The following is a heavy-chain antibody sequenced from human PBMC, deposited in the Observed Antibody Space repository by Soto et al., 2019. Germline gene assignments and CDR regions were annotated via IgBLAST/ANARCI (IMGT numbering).Heavy chain of an antibody. CDR1: GGSISSSSYY. J-gene: IGHJ5*02. Sequence: SETLSLTCTVSGGSISSSSYYWGWIRQPPGKGLEWIGSIYYSGSTYYNPSLKSRVTISVDTSKNQFSLKLSSVTAADTAVYYCAGAAYSSSLALRFDPWGQGTLVTVSS. V-gene: IGHV4-39*01. CDR2: IYYSGST. CDR3: AGAAYSSSLALRFDP. D-gene: IGHD6-6*01.